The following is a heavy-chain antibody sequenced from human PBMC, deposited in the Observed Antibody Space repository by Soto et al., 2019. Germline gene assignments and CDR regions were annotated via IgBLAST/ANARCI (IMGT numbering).Heavy chain of an antibody. CDR2: INPILSMS. D-gene: IGHD3-10*01. Sequence: QVQLVQSGAEVKRPGSSVKVSCKASGDTFSFYSINWVRQAPGLGLEWMGRINPILSMSNYAQRFQGRVTMSSDKSTTTAYMELSGLRSEDTAIYSCAIRYGSGYRAFDYWGQGALVTVSS. CDR1: GDTFSFYS. J-gene: IGHJ4*02. CDR3: AIRYGSGYRAFDY. V-gene: IGHV1-69*02.